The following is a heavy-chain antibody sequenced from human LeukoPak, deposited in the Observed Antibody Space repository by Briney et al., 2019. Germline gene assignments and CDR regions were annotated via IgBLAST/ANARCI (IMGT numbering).Heavy chain of an antibody. Sequence: SQTLSLTCTVSGGSISSETYYWSWIRQPAGKGLEWIGRIYTSGSTNYNPSLKSRVIISIDTSKNQFSLNLNSVTAADTAVYYCARMGQWELLGGYFDYWGQGTLVTVSS. CDR1: GGSISSETYY. V-gene: IGHV4-61*02. D-gene: IGHD1-26*01. CDR3: ARMGQWELLGGYFDY. J-gene: IGHJ4*02. CDR2: IYTSGST.